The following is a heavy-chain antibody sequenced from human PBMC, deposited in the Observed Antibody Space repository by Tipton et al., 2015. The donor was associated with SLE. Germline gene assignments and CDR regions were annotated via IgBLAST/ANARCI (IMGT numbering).Heavy chain of an antibody. CDR1: TGSMKSFF. CDR3: ARKLRDEYNLGWYFDL. D-gene: IGHD5-24*01. J-gene: IGHJ2*01. Sequence: TLSLTCSLSTGSMKSFFWTWIRQSPEKGLEWIGEISDSGSPKYNPSFLSRATMSVDTSKNQFSLRLRSVTAADTAVYYCARKLRDEYNLGWYFDLWDRGTLVTVSS. V-gene: IGHV4-59*12. CDR2: ISDSGSP.